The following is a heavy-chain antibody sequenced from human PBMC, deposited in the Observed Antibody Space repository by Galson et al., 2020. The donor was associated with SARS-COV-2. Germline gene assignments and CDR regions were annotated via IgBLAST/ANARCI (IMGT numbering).Heavy chain of an antibody. CDR3: AREAGGIDY. J-gene: IGHJ4*02. CDR1: GFTFSSYA. CDR2: ISSDGGHK. Sequence: GESLKISCAASGFTFSSYAMHWVRQAPGKGLEWVTFISSDGGHKFYADSVKGRFTISKDSSTNTLYLQMNSLRDEDTAVYYCAREAGGIDYWGQGTLVTVSS. V-gene: IGHV3-30*01. D-gene: IGHD6-25*01.